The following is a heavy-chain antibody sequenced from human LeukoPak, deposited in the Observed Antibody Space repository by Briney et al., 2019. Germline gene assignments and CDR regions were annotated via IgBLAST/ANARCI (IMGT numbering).Heavy chain of an antibody. J-gene: IGHJ4*02. CDR2: IKSDGSAT. CDR3: VRDSSKWYYDF. Sequence: GGSLRLSCAASGFTFSSYWIHWVRQAPGKELVWVSHIKSDGSATGYADSVKGRFTISRDNAKNTVYLQMNSLRDEDTAVYYCVRDSSKWYYDFWGQGSLVTVSS. D-gene: IGHD6-13*01. V-gene: IGHV3-74*01. CDR1: GFTFSSYW.